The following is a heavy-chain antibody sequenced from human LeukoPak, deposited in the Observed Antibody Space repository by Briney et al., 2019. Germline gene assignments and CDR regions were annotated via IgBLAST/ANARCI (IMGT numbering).Heavy chain of an antibody. V-gene: IGHV4-34*01. CDR2: STHTGST. J-gene: IGHJ4*02. D-gene: IGHD2-2*01. CDR1: GGSFSGHY. CDR3: ARGRTGAAALDF. Sequence: SETLSLTCAVYGGSFSGHYWTWIRQAPGKGLEWIRESTHTGSTNYNPSLKSRVTISVDTSKNQFSLKLTSVSAADTAVYHCARGRTGAAALDFWGPGTLVTVSS.